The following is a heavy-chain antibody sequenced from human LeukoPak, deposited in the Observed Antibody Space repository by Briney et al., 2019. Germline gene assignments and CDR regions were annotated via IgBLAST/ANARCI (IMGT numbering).Heavy chain of an antibody. CDR2: IYTSGNT. D-gene: IGHD4-23*01. CDR1: GGSISSDNYD. V-gene: IGHV4-61*02. J-gene: IGHJ5*02. Sequence: NPSETLSLTCTVSGGSISSDNYDWRWIRQPAGKGLEWIGRIYTSGNTNYNPSLKSRVTISVDTSNNQFSLKLSSVTAADTAMYYCARVFGGPVSRRFDPWGQGTLVTVSS. CDR3: ARVFGGPVSRRFDP.